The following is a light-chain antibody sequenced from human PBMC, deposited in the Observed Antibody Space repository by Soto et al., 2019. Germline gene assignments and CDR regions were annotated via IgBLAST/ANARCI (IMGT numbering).Light chain of an antibody. CDR2: EVS. CDR3: SLYTSSRGYV. J-gene: IGLJ1*01. CDR1: SSDVGSYNR. V-gene: IGLV2-18*01. Sequence: QSVLTQPPSVSGSPGQSVTISCTGTSSDVGSYNRVSWYQQPPGTAPKLTIYEVSNRPSGVPDRFSGSKSSNTASLTISGLQAEDEADYYCSLYTSSRGYVFGTGTKVTVL.